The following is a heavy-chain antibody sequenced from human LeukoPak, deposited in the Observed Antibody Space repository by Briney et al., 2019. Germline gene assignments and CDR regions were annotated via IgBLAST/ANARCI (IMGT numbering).Heavy chain of an antibody. CDR3: APSPCSGDSCYRFDF. CDR1: GASISSSYW. D-gene: IGHD2-15*01. CDR2: IHHSGST. J-gene: IGHJ4*02. Sequence: PSGTLSLTCAVSGASISSSYWWSWVRQPPGKGLEWIGEIHHSGSTKYNPSLKSRVTISVDKSKNQFSLKLSSVTAAGTAVYYCAPSPCSGDSCYRFDFWGQGTQVTVSS. V-gene: IGHV4-4*02.